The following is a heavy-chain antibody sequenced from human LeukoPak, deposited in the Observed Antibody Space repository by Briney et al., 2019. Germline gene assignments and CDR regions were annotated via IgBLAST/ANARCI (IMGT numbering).Heavy chain of an antibody. CDR3: AKEIGSFDGFDS. D-gene: IGHD3-10*01. Sequence: GGSLRLSCSASGFTFSTNGMHWVRQAPGKGLEWVAAISSDGGSSSYAESVRGRFAISRDNSKNTIYLQVSSLRREDMAVYYCAKEIGSFDGFDSWGQGTMVTVSS. CDR2: ISSDGGSS. CDR1: GFTFSTNG. V-gene: IGHV3-30*18. J-gene: IGHJ3*02.